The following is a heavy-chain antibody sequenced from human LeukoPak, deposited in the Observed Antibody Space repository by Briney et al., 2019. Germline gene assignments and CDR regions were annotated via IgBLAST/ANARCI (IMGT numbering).Heavy chain of an antibody. V-gene: IGHV4-28*01. D-gene: IGHD6-13*01. CDR2: IYYSGST. CDR1: GYSISSSNW. Sequence: SDTLSLTCAVSGYSISSSNWWGWIRQPPGKGLEWIGYIYYSGSTYYNPSLKSRVTMSVDTSKNQFSLKLSSVTAADTAVYYCASIAAPGRYYMDVWGKGTTVTVSS. CDR3: ASIAAPGRYYMDV. J-gene: IGHJ6*03.